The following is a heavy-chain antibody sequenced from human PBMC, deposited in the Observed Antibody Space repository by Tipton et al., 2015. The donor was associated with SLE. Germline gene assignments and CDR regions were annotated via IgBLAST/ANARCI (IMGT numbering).Heavy chain of an antibody. D-gene: IGHD4-17*01. J-gene: IGHJ6*03. Sequence: TLSLTCTVSGGSISSSYWSWFRQPPGKGLEWIGYIYTSGSTNYNPSLKSRVTISVDTSKNQFSLNLTSVSVADTALYFCTGGDFYYYYYMDVWGKGATVTVSS. CDR2: IYTSGST. CDR1: GGSISSSY. V-gene: IGHV4-4*08. CDR3: TGGDFYYYYYMDV.